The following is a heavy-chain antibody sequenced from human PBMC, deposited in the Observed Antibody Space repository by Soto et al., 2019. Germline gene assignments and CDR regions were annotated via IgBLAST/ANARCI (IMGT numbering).Heavy chain of an antibody. J-gene: IGHJ4*02. D-gene: IGHD6-6*01. V-gene: IGHV4-34*01. CDR1: GGSFSGYY. CDR2: INHSGST. CDR3: ARGRLIGGRVTIAARPFDY. Sequence: SETLSLTCAVYGGSFSGYYWSWIRQPPGKGLEWIGEINHSGSTNYNPSLKSRVTISVDTSKNQFSLKLSSVTAADTAVYYCARGRLIGGRVTIAARPFDYWGQGTLVTVSS.